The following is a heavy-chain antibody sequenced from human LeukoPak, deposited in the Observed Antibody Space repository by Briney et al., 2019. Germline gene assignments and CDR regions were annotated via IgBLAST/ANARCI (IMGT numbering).Heavy chain of an antibody. J-gene: IGHJ4*02. D-gene: IGHD3-16*01. CDR3: ARFSHWGTIDY. V-gene: IGHV4-4*07. Sequence: TSETLSLTCTVSGGSISSCYWSWIRQPAGKGLEWIGRIYTSGSTNYNPSLKSRVTMSVDTSKNQFSLKLSSVTAADTAVYYCARFSHWGTIDYWGQGTLVTVSS. CDR1: GGSISSCY. CDR2: IYTSGST.